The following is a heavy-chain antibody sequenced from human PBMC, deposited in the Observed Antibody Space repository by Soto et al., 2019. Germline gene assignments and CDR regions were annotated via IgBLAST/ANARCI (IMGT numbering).Heavy chain of an antibody. CDR2: IWYDGTQK. Sequence: PGGSLRLSCEASGFTFNTYSMHWVRQPPGKGLEWLAAIWYDGTQKYYADSVKGRFIISRDNSKNTLYLQMNSLRAEDTAVYYCAKTTGSGWYHPFDYWGQGTLVTVSS. J-gene: IGHJ4*02. CDR3: AKTTGSGWYHPFDY. V-gene: IGHV3-33*06. CDR1: GFTFNTYS. D-gene: IGHD6-19*01.